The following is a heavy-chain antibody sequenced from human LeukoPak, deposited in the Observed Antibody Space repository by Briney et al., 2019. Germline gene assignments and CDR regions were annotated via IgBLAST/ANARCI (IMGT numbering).Heavy chain of an antibody. CDR1: GGSFSGYY. Sequence: PSETLSLTCAVYGGSFSGYYWSWIRQPPGKGLEWIGEINHSGSTNYNPSLKSRVTKSVDTSKNQFSLKLSSVTAAGTAVYYCARGRVTWLGAFDIWGQGTMVTVSS. V-gene: IGHV4-34*01. CDR3: ARGRVTWLGAFDI. D-gene: IGHD2-21*02. J-gene: IGHJ3*02. CDR2: INHSGST.